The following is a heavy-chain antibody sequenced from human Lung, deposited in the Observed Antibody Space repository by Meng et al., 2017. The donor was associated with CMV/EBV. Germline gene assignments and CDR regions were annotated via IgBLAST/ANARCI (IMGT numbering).Heavy chain of an antibody. CDR2: MYYSGST. Sequence: SETLSLTCTVSGDSMNNYYWNWIRQPPGKGLEWIGYMYYSGSTNYNPSLKSRVTISVDTSKNQFSLILSSVTAADTAVYYCARGGRGAAAGQDYWGQGNXVTIGS. CDR1: GDSMNNYY. CDR3: ARGGRGAAAGQDY. D-gene: IGHD6-13*01. J-gene: IGHJ4*02. V-gene: IGHV4-59*01.